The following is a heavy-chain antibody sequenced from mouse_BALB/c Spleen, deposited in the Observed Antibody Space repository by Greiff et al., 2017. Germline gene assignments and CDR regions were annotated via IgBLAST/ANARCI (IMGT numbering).Heavy chain of an antibody. V-gene: IGHV1-54*01. Sequence: VQRVESGAELVRPGTSVKVSCKASGYAFTNYLIEWVKQRPGQGLEWIGVINPGSGGTNYNEKFKGKATLTADKSSSTAYMQLSSLTSDDSAVYFCARPYYGSSSLWFAYWGQGTLVTVSA. J-gene: IGHJ3*01. CDR1: GYAFTNYL. CDR3: ARPYYGSSSLWFAY. CDR2: INPGSGGT. D-gene: IGHD1-1*01.